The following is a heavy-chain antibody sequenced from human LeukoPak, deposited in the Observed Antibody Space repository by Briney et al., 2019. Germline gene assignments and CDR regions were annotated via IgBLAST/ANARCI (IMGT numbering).Heavy chain of an antibody. D-gene: IGHD6-13*01. CDR3: TTLGSSWGYYYYYYYMDV. CDR1: GFTFSNAW. Sequence: GGSLRLSCAASGFTFSNAWMSWVRQAPGKWLEWVGRIKSKTDGGTTDYAAPVKGRFTISRDDSKNRLYLQMNSLKTEDTAVYYCTTLGSSWGYYYYYYYMDVWGKGTTVTISS. V-gene: IGHV3-15*01. CDR2: IKSKTDGGTT. J-gene: IGHJ6*03.